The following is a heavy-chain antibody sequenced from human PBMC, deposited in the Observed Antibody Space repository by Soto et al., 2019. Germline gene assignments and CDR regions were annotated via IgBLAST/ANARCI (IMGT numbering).Heavy chain of an antibody. J-gene: IGHJ6*02. Sequence: PGGSLRLSCAASGFTFSSYAMHWVRQAPGKGLEWVAVISYDGSNKYYADSVKGRFTISRDNSKNTLYLQMNSLRAEDTAVYYCAREGGGYTYGFYRWYYYGMDVWGQGTTVTVSS. V-gene: IGHV3-30-3*01. D-gene: IGHD5-18*01. CDR2: ISYDGSNK. CDR1: GFTFSSYA. CDR3: AREGGGYTYGFYRWYYYGMDV.